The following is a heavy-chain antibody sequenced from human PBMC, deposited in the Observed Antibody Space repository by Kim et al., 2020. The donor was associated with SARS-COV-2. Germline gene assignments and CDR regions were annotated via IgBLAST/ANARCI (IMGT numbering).Heavy chain of an antibody. CDR1: GGSISSYY. D-gene: IGHD3-22*01. CDR2: IYYSGST. J-gene: IGHJ3*02. Sequence: SETLSLTCTVSGGSISSYYWSWIRQPPGKGLEWIGYIYYSGSTNYNPSLKSRDTISVDTSKNQFSLKLSSVTAADTAVYYCARQTYYYDSSGYWTNDAFDIWGQGTMVTVSS. V-gene: IGHV4-59*08. CDR3: ARQTYYYDSSGYWTNDAFDI.